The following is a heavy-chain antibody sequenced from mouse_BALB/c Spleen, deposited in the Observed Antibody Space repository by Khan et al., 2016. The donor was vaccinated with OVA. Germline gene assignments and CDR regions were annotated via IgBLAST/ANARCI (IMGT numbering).Heavy chain of an antibody. V-gene: IGHV9-4*02. CDR3: ARVDAAYYRDDGGAMDY. CDR2: INTNSGVP. CDR1: GYTFTTAG. J-gene: IGHJ4*01. D-gene: IGHD2-14*01. Sequence: QVQLQQSGPELKKPGETVRISCKASGYTFTTAGIQWVQKMPGKGLKWIGWINTNSGVPKYAEDFKGRFAFSLDTSASTAYLLITNLKNEDTATCFCARVDAAYYRDDGGAMDYWGQGTSVTVSS.